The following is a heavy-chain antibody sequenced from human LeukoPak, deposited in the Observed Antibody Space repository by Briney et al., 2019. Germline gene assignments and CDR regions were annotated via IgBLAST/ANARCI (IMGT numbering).Heavy chain of an antibody. J-gene: IGHJ6*04. CDR2: IIPIFGTA. CDR3: ALTGYYSYYGMDV. D-gene: IGHD3-9*01. Sequence: SVKVSCKASGGTFSSYAISWVRQAPGQGLEWMGGIIPIFGTANYAQKFQGRVTNTADESTSTAYMELSSLRSEDTAVYYCALTGYYSYYGMDVWGKGTTVTVSS. CDR1: GGTFSSYA. V-gene: IGHV1-69*13.